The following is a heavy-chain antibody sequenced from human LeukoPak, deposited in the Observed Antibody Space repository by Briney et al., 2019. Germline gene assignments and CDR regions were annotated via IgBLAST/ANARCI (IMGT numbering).Heavy chain of an antibody. CDR2: ISYSGST. CDR3: ARTGGTGIVGATYYYYYMDV. CDR1: GGSISSYY. Sequence: SETLSLTCTVSGGSISSYYWSWIRQPPGKGLEWIGYISYSGSTNYNPSLKSRVTISVDTSKNQFSLKLSSVTAADTAVYYCARTGGTGIVGATYYYYYMDVWGKGTTVTVSS. J-gene: IGHJ6*03. D-gene: IGHD1-26*01. V-gene: IGHV4-59*08.